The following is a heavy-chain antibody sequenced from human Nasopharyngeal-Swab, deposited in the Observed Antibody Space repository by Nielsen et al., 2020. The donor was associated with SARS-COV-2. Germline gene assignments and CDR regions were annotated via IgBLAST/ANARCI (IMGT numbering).Heavy chain of an antibody. V-gene: IGHV3-11*05. CDR1: GFTFSDYY. J-gene: IGHJ4*02. Sequence: GASLKISCAASGFTFSDYYMSWIRQAPGKGLEWLSYISGSNTYTNYADSVKGRFTVSRDNAKNSLFLQMNSLRAEDMAVYYCARGGGDYRPIDSWGQGTLVTVSS. CDR3: ARGGGDYRPIDS. CDR2: ISGSNTYT. D-gene: IGHD4-17*01.